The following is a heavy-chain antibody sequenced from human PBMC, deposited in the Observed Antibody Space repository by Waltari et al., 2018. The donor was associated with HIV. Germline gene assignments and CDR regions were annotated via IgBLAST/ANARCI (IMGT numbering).Heavy chain of an antibody. CDR3: ARVRSSSRDFDQ. CDR2: IFSSDEK. D-gene: IGHD6-6*01. V-gene: IGHV2-26*01. CDR1: GFSLNNPRMG. Sequence: QVTLKESGPVLVKPTETLTLTCTVSGFSLNNPRMGVSWIRQSPGKALEWLAHIFSSDEKSYSTSLESRLTISKDTSKSQVVLTMTNMDPVDTATYYCARVRSSSRDFDQWGQGTLVAVSS. J-gene: IGHJ4*02.